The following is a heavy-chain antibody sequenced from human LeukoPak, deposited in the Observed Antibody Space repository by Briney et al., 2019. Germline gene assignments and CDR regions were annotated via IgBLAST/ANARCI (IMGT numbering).Heavy chain of an antibody. CDR3: ARDPIGSRWPYYFDY. CDR2: INTGNGNT. J-gene: IGHJ4*02. D-gene: IGHD6-13*01. Sequence: ASVKVSCKASGYTFTTYAMHWVRQAPGQRLEWMGWINTGNGNTKYSQKFQARVTITRDTSASTAYMELSSLRSGDTAVYYCARDPIGSRWPYYFDYWGQGTLVTVSS. V-gene: IGHV1-3*04. CDR1: GYTFTTYA.